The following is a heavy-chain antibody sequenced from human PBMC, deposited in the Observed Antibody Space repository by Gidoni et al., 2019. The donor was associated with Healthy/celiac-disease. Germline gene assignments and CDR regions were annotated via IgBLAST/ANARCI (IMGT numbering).Heavy chain of an antibody. CDR1: GFTFSSYA. CDR2: IRGSGGST. D-gene: IGHD4-17*01. V-gene: IGHV3-23*01. Sequence: EVQLLASRGGLVQPGGSLRLSCAASGFTFSSYAMSWVRQAPGKGLEWVSAIRGSGGSTYYADSVKGRFTISRDNSKNTLYLQMNSLRAEDTAVYYCAKDTADYGDNRNFDYWGQGTLVTVSS. J-gene: IGHJ4*02. CDR3: AKDTADYGDNRNFDY.